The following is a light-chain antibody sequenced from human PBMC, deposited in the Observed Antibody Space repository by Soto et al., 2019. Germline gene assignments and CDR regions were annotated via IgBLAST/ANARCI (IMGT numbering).Light chain of an antibody. Sequence: QSVLTQPPSASGTPGQRVTISCSGSDSNIETNTVSWFQQLPRTAPKLLIYSNNQRPSGVPDRFSGSKSGTSASLAISGLQSEDEADYYCAAWDDSLNGPRYVFGTGTKV. V-gene: IGLV1-44*01. CDR2: SNN. CDR3: AAWDDSLNGPRYV. J-gene: IGLJ1*01. CDR1: DSNIETNT.